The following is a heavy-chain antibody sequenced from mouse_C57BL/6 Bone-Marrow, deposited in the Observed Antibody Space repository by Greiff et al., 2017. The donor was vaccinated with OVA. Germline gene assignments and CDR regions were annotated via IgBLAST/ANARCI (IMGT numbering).Heavy chain of an antibody. CDR1: GYTFTSYW. D-gene: IGHD1-1*01. CDR2: IHPNSGST. J-gene: IGHJ3*01. V-gene: IGHV1-64*01. Sequence: QVQLQQPGAELVKPGASVKLSCKASGYTFTSYWMHWVKQRPGQGLEWIGMIHPNSGSTNYNEKFKSKATLTVDKSSSTAYMQLSSLTSEDSAVYYCARRQYGSSLLVAYWGQGTLVTVSA. CDR3: ARRQYGSSLLVAY.